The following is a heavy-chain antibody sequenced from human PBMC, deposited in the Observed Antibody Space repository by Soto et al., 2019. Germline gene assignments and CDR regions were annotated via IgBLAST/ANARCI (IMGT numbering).Heavy chain of an antibody. D-gene: IGHD1-7*01. Sequence: SETLSLTCAVYGGSFSGYYWSWIRQPPGKGLEWIGEINHSGSTNYNPSLKSRVTISVDTSKNQFSLKLSSVTAADTAVYYCARGTEEELDYWGQGTLVTVSS. CDR3: ARGTEEELDY. CDR2: INHSGST. J-gene: IGHJ4*02. V-gene: IGHV4-34*01. CDR1: GGSFSGYY.